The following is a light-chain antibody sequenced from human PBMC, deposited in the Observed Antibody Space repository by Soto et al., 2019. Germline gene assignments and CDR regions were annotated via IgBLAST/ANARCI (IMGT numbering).Light chain of an antibody. J-gene: IGKJ1*01. V-gene: IGKV3-15*01. CDR3: QHYNYWPPKT. CDR2: GAY. CDR1: QSVGNN. Sequence: IVLTQSPATLSLSPVERTTLSCRASQSVGNNLAWYQQKPRQAPRLLIYGAYTRATGIPARFSGSGSGTDFTLTISSLQSEDFAVYYCQHYNYWPPKTFGQGTKVDIK.